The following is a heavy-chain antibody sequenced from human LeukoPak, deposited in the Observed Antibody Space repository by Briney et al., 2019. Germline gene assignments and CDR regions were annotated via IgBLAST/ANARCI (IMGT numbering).Heavy chain of an antibody. CDR3: ARHWSIAAAGISNPSYYYYYGMDV. V-gene: IGHV4-59*08. Sequence: SETPSLTCTVSGGSISSYYWSWIRQPPGKGLEWIGYIYNSGGTNYNPSLKSRVTISVDTSKIQFSLKLSSVTAADTAVYYCARHWSIAAAGISNPSYYYYYGMDVWGQGTTVSVSS. CDR2: IYNSGGT. J-gene: IGHJ6*02. CDR1: GGSISSYY. D-gene: IGHD6-13*01.